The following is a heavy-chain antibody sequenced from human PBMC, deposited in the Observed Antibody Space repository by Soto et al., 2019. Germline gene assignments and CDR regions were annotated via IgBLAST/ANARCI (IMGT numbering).Heavy chain of an antibody. J-gene: IGHJ4*02. CDR1: GGSVSSGSYY. V-gene: IGHV4-61*01. CDR2: INYSGAT. Sequence: QVQLQESGPGLVKPSETLSLICIVSGGSVSSGSYYWRWIRQPPGKGLEWIAYINYSGATNYNPSLKSRVTISLDTSKNQSSLRLSSVTAADTAVYYCARDSGGNYYIDYWGQGTLVTVSS. CDR3: ARDSGGNYYIDY. D-gene: IGHD1-26*01.